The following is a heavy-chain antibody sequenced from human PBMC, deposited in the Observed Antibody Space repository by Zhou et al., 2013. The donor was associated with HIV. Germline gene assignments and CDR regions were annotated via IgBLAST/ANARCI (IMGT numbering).Heavy chain of an antibody. Sequence: QVQLVQSGAEVKKPGASVKVSCKASGYTFTSYYLHWVRQAPGQGLEWMGTINPSGGGTSYAQKLQGRVTMTRDTSPRTVYMELSSLRSEDTAVYYCARDLDTERGYWGQGTLVTVSS. CDR3: ARDLDTERGY. D-gene: IGHD1-26*01. CDR2: INPSGGGT. CDR1: GYTFTSYY. J-gene: IGHJ4*02. V-gene: IGHV1-46*01.